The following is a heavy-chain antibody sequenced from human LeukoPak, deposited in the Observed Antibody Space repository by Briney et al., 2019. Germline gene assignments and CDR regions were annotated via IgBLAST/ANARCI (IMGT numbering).Heavy chain of an antibody. J-gene: IGHJ5*02. CDR2: ISVYNGNT. CDR1: GYIFTSYG. D-gene: IGHD3-22*01. CDR3: ARDINGYYYDSHGYYPTDL. Sequence: ASVKVSCKASGYIFTSYGMSWVRQAPGQGLEWVGWISVYNGNTNYPQRLQGRVTMTTDTSTTTAYMELRSLRSDDTAVYYCARDINGYYYDSHGYYPTDLWGQGTLVTVSS. V-gene: IGHV1-18*01.